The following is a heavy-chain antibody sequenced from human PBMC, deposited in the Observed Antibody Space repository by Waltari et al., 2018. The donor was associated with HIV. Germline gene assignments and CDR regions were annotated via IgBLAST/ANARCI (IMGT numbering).Heavy chain of an antibody. D-gene: IGHD4-4*01. CDR1: GYSFTNYW. V-gene: IGHV5-51*03. Sequence: EVQLVQSGAEVKKPGESLKISCKGSGYSFTNYWSAWVRQMPVKGLEWMGISHPGLSDHVYSPAFQGPFTISADKSISAADLQWSSLKASDTAMYYVARRSTVTTTAFDIWGQGTMVTVSS. CDR3: ARRSTVTTTAFDI. CDR2: SHPGLSDH. J-gene: IGHJ3*02.